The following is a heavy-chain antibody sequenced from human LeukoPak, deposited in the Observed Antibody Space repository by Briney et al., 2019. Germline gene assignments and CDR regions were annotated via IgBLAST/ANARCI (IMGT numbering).Heavy chain of an antibody. CDR3: AKDGIAARPSYFDY. V-gene: IGHV3-30*02. CDR1: GFTFSSYG. J-gene: IGHJ4*02. D-gene: IGHD6-6*01. CDR2: IRYDGSNK. Sequence: GGSLRLSCAASGFTFSSYGMHWVRQAPGKGLERVAFIRYDGSNKYYADSVKGRFTISRDNSKNTLYLQMNSLRAEDTAVYYCAKDGIAARPSYFDYWGQGTLVTVSS.